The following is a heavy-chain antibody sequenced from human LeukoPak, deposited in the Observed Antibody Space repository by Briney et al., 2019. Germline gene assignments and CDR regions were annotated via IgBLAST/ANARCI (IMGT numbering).Heavy chain of an antibody. V-gene: IGHV3-11*01. CDR3: AKDPEGVVTANHYFDY. CDR2: ISSSGSTI. Sequence: PGGSLRLSCAASGFTFSDYYMSWIRQAPGKGLEWVSYISSSGSTIYYADSVKGRFTISRDNAKNSLYLQMNSLRAEDTAVYYCAKDPEGVVTANHYFDYWGQGTLVTVSS. D-gene: IGHD2-21*02. J-gene: IGHJ4*02. CDR1: GFTFSDYY.